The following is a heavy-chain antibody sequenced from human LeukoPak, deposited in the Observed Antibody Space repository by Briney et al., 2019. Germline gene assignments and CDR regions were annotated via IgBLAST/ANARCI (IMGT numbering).Heavy chain of an antibody. J-gene: IGHJ4*02. V-gene: IGHV3-21*01. CDR1: GFTFSSYT. D-gene: IGHD6-13*01. Sequence: PGGSLRLSCAASGFTFSSYTMTWVRQAPGKGLEWVSSISTSSLYIYYADSVKGRFTISRDNARNSVYLEMNSLRAEDTAVYYCARVPGIAAAGFHFDYWGQGTLVTVSS. CDR2: ISTSSLYI. CDR3: ARVPGIAAAGFHFDY.